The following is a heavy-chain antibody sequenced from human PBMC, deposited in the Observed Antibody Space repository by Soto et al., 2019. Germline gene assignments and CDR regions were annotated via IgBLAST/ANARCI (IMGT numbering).Heavy chain of an antibody. CDR1: GFTFSSYW. Sequence: PGGSLRLSCAASGFTFSSYWMSWVRQAPGKGLEWIGEIYRSGNTNYNPSLKSRVSISVDMSKNQFSLKLSSVTAADTAVYYCARRALGDNYDSSGYRALDYWGRGTLVTVSS. CDR3: ARRALGDNYDSSGYRALDY. CDR2: IYRSGNT. J-gene: IGHJ4*02. D-gene: IGHD3-22*01. V-gene: IGHV4-4*02.